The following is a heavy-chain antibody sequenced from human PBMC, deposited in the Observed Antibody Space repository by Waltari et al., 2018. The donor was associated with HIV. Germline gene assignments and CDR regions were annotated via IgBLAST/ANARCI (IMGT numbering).Heavy chain of an antibody. CDR1: GYTFTSYG. J-gene: IGHJ3*02. D-gene: IGHD2-15*01. Sequence: QVQLVQSGAEVKKPGASVKVSCKASGYTFTSYGISWVRQAPGQGLEWMGWISAYNGNTNYAQKLQGRVTMTTDTSTSTAYMELRSLRSDDTAVYYCARPTSPWYCSGGSCYNPHAFDIWGQGTMVTVSS. V-gene: IGHV1-18*01. CDR3: ARPTSPWYCSGGSCYNPHAFDI. CDR2: ISAYNGNT.